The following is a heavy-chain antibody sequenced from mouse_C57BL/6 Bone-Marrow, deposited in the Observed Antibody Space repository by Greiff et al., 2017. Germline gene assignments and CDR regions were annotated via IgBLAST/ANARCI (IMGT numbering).Heavy chain of an antibody. CDR1: GFTFSSYT. CDR3: ARQDYGSSYDWFAY. J-gene: IGHJ3*01. CDR2: ISGGGGNT. V-gene: IGHV5-9*01. Sequence: EVKLMESGGGLVKPGGSLKLSCAASGFTFSSYTMSWVRQTPEKRLEWVATISGGGGNTYYPDSVTGRFTISRDNAKNTLYLQMSSLRSEDTALYYCARQDYGSSYDWFAYWGQGTLVTVSA. D-gene: IGHD1-1*01.